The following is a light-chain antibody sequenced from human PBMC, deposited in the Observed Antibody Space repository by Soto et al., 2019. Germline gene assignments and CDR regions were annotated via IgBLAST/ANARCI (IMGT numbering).Light chain of an antibody. Sequence: QSVLTQTRSVSGSPGQSVTISCTGTSSDVGGYNYVSWYQQHPGKAPKLMIYDVSKRPSGVPDRFSGSKSGNTASLTISGLQAEDEADYYCCSYAGSYRFCYVCGTGTKV. CDR3: CSYAGSYRFCYV. J-gene: IGLJ1*01. V-gene: IGLV2-11*01. CDR1: SSDVGGYNY. CDR2: DVS.